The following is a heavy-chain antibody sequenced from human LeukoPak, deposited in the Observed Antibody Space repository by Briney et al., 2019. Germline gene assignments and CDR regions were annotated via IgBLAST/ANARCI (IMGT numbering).Heavy chain of an antibody. J-gene: IGHJ5*02. CDR2: IYYSGST. D-gene: IGHD1-7*01. V-gene: IGHV4-39*01. Sequence: PSETLSLTCTVSGGSISSSSYYWGWIRQPPGKGLEWIGSIYYSGSTYYNPSLNSRITISVDTSKNQFSLKLSSVTAADTAVYYCARRRGLELRTRKGGWFDPWGQGTLVTVSS. CDR3: ARRRGLELRTRKGGWFDP. CDR1: GGSISSSSYY.